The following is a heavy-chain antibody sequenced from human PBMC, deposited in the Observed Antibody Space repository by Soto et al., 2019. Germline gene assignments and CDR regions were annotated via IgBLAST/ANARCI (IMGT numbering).Heavy chain of an antibody. J-gene: IGHJ3*02. Sequence: EVQLVESGGGLVQPGGSLRLSCAASGFTFSSYWMSWVRQAPGKGLEWVANIKQDGSEKYYVDSVKGRFTISRDNAKNYLYLQRNRLRADDTAVYYCARAGRITIFSTGYPLNAFDIWGQGTMVTVSS. V-gene: IGHV3-7*01. CDR2: IKQDGSEK. D-gene: IGHD3-9*01. CDR1: GFTFSSYW. CDR3: ARAGRITIFSTGYPLNAFDI.